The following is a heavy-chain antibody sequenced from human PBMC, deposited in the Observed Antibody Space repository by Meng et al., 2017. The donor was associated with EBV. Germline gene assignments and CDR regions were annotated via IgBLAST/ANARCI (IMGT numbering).Heavy chain of an antibody. CDR2: IYYTGST. D-gene: IGHD4-11*01. Sequence: QVQLQESGPGLVKSSETLSLTCTVSGGSVNNESYYWGWIRQPPGKGLEYIGYIYYTGSTNYNSSLKSRVTISLDKSKNQFSLKLTSLTAADTAIYYCARGDYTNYPRRFDPWGKGTIVTVSS. V-gene: IGHV4-61*01. CDR3: ARGDYTNYPRRFDP. CDR1: GGSVNNESYY. J-gene: IGHJ5*02.